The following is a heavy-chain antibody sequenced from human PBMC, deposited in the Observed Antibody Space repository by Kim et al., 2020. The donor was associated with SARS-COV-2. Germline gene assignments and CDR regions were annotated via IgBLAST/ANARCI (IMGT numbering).Heavy chain of an antibody. CDR2: IIPIFGTA. D-gene: IGHD3-22*01. CDR3: ARSVHYYDSSGLDY. Sequence: SVKVSCKASGGTFSSYAISWVRQAPGQGLEWMGGIIPIFGTANYAQKFQGRVTITADESTSTAYMELSSLRSEDTAVYYCARSVHYYDSSGLDYWGQGTLVTVSS. CDR1: GGTFSSYA. V-gene: IGHV1-69*13. J-gene: IGHJ4*02.